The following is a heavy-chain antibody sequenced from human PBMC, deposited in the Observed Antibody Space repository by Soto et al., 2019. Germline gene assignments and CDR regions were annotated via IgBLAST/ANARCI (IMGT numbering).Heavy chain of an antibody. CDR3: ARDGGKRNYYGMDV. J-gene: IGHJ6*01. Sequence: SETLSLTCAVSGGSISSSNWWSWVRQPPGKGLEWIGEIYHSGSTNYNPSLKSRVTISVDKSKNQFSLKLSSVTAADTAVYYCARDGGKRNYYGMDVWGQGNTVTVSS. V-gene: IGHV4-4*02. CDR2: IYHSGST. D-gene: IGHD2-15*01. CDR1: GGSISSSNW.